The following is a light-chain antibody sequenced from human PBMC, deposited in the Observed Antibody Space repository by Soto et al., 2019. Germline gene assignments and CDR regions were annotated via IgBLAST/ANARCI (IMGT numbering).Light chain of an antibody. CDR2: GAS. Sequence: ELVLTQSPGTLSLSPGERATLSCRASQRVSSSYLAWYQQKPGQAPRLLIYGASSRATGIPDRFSGSGSGTDFTLTISRLEPEDFAVYYCQQYGSSQFTFGPGTKVDIK. CDR1: QRVSSSY. J-gene: IGKJ3*01. V-gene: IGKV3-20*01. CDR3: QQYGSSQFT.